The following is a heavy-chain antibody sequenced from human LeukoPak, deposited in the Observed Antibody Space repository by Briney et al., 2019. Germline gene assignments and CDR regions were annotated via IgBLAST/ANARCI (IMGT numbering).Heavy chain of an antibody. J-gene: IGHJ4*02. Sequence: PSETLSLTCAVSGGSISSSNWWSWVRQPPGKGLEWIGEIYHSGSTNYNPSLKSRVTISVDKSKNQFSLKLSSVTAADTAVYYCARVRYYYDSSGYYPFDYWGQGTLVTVSS. V-gene: IGHV4-4*02. CDR2: IYHSGST. CDR1: GGSISSSNW. D-gene: IGHD3-22*01. CDR3: ARVRYYYDSSGYYPFDY.